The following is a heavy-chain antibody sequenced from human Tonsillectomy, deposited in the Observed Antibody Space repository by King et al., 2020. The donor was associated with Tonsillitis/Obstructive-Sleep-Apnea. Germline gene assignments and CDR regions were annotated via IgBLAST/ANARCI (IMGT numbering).Heavy chain of an antibody. CDR2: IYYSGST. Sequence: QLQESGPGLVKPSETLSLTGIVSGGSVSSGGYYWSWIRQPPGKGLEWIGDIYYSGSTNYNPSLKSRVTISVDTSKNQFSLKLTSVTGADTAMYYCARTVSSASRVFDYWGQGTLVTVSS. CDR1: GGSVSSGGYY. J-gene: IGHJ4*02. D-gene: IGHD6-6*01. CDR3: ARTVSSASRVFDY. V-gene: IGHV4-61*08.